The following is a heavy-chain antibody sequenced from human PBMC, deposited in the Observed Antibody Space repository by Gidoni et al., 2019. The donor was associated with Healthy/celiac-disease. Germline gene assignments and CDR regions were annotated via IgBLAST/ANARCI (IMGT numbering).Heavy chain of an antibody. CDR3: ARDSGDWNRLEDSYGMDV. D-gene: IGHD3-16*01. CDR1: GGSISSGSYY. CDR2: IYTSGST. J-gene: IGHJ6*02. Sequence: QVQLQESGPGLVKPSQTLSLTCTVSGGSISSGSYYWSWIRQPAGKGLEWIGRIYTSGSTNYNPSLKSRVTISVDTSKNQFSLKLSSVTAADTAVYYWARDSGDWNRLEDSYGMDVWGQGTTVTVSS. V-gene: IGHV4-61*02.